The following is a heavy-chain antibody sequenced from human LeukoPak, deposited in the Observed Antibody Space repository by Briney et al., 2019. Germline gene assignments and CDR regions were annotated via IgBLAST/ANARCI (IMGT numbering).Heavy chain of an antibody. J-gene: IGHJ4*02. CDR3: TRVGYIDEGIDY. CDR2: IKQDGSKK. Sequence: GGSLRLSCAASGFTFSSYSMNWVRQAPGKGLEWVANIKQDGSKKSYVDSVKGRFTISRDDAKNSLYLQMNSLRAEDTAIYYCTRVGYIDEGIDYWGQGTLVTVSS. D-gene: IGHD5-24*01. V-gene: IGHV3-7*04. CDR1: GFTFSSYS.